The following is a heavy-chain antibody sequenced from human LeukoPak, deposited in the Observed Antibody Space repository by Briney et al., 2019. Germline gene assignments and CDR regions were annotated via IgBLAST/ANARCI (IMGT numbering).Heavy chain of an antibody. CDR3: ARESGILDY. V-gene: IGHV3-69-1*02. Sequence: PGGSLRLSCAASGFTFSSHGMNWVRQAPGKGLEWVSGISPGGPTYYADSVKGRFTISRDNAKNSLYLQMNSLRAEDTAVYYCARESGILDYWGQGTLVTVSS. D-gene: IGHD1-14*01. CDR2: ISPGGPT. CDR1: GFTFSSHG. J-gene: IGHJ4*02.